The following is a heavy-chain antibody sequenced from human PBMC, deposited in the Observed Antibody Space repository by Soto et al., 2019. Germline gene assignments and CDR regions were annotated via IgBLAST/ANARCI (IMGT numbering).Heavy chain of an antibody. CDR3: AKGLELWFGESLRHPNFDS. V-gene: IGHV3-33*06. Sequence: PGGSLRLSCAASGFTFSSYGMHWVRQAPGKGLEWVAVIWYDGSNKYYADSVKGRFTISRDNPKATLYLQMNGLRAEDTAVYYCAKGLELWFGESLRHPNFDSWGQGTLVTVSS. CDR1: GFTFSSYG. J-gene: IGHJ4*02. D-gene: IGHD3-10*01. CDR2: IWYDGSNK.